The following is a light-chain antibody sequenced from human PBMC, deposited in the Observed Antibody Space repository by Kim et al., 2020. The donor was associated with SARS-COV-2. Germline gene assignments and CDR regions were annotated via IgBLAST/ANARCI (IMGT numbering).Light chain of an antibody. J-gene: IGLJ2*01. CDR1: SGHSSYG. CDR3: QTWGTGMGV. V-gene: IGLV4-69*01. Sequence: QLVLTQSPSASAYLGASVTLTCTLSSGHSSYGIAWHQQQPEKGPRYLMKVNSDGSHSKGDGIPDRFSGSSSGADRYLTISSLQSEDEADYYCQTWGTGMGVFGGGTQLTVL. CDR2: VNSDGSH.